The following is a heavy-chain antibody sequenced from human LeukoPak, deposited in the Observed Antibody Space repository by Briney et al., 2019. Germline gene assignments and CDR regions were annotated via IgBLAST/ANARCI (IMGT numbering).Heavy chain of an antibody. V-gene: IGHV1-18*01. CDR3: ARPGCSGGDCYSIADH. CDR2: ISGYNGNT. D-gene: IGHD2-15*01. J-gene: IGHJ5*02. CDR1: GYTFSRYA. Sequence: ASVKVSCKTSGYTFSRYAVGWARQAPGQGLEWMGWISGYNGNTNYPQKFQGRVTMTTDTSTSTGYTELRSLRPDDTAVYYCARPGCSGGDCYSIADHWGQGTLVTVSS.